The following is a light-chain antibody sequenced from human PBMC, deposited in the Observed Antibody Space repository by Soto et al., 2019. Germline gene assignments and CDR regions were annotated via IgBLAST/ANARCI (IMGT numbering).Light chain of an antibody. V-gene: IGKV1-33*01. CDR1: PDISNS. J-gene: IGKJ2*01. CDR3: QPYHNLPPYT. Sequence: DIQMTQSPSSLSASVGDRVTITCQASPDISNSLNWYQQKPGKAPKLLIYDASNLETGVPSRFSGSGSGTDFTFTISSLQPEDIATYYFQPYHNLPPYTFGQGTKLEIK. CDR2: DAS.